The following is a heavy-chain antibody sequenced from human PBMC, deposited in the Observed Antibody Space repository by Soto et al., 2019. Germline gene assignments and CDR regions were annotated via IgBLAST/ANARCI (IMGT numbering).Heavy chain of an antibody. J-gene: IGHJ4*02. Sequence: SETLSLTCTVSGGSISSYYWSWIRQPPGKGLEWIGYIYYSGSTNYNPSLKSRVTISVDTSKNQFSLKLSSVTAADTAVYYCARQEEGQFDYWGQGTLVTVSS. V-gene: IGHV4-59*08. CDR1: GGSISSYY. CDR2: IYYSGST. CDR3: ARQEEGQFDY.